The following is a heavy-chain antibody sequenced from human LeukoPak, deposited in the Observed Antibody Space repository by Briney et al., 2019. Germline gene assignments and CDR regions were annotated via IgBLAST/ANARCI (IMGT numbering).Heavy chain of an antibody. V-gene: IGHV4-38-2*01. CDR2: IYHSGST. CDR3: ASILTIRDYTSIDY. J-gene: IGHJ4*02. CDR1: GYSISSGYY. Sequence: SETLSLTCAVSGYSISSGYYWGWIRQPPGKGLEWIGSIYHSGSTYYNPSLKSRVTISVDTSKNQFSLKLSSVTAADTAVYYCASILTIRDYTSIDYWGQGTLVTVSS. D-gene: IGHD4-11*01.